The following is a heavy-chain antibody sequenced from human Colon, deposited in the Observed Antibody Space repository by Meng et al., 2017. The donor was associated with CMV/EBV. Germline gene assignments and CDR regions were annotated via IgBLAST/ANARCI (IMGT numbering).Heavy chain of an antibody. CDR1: GFSLSSSGVG. CDR3: ARSDFWSGYTIYYFDY. D-gene: IGHD3-3*01. CDR2: IYWDDDK. V-gene: IGHV2-5*02. Sequence: QITLKESGPPLVKSTQTLTLTCTFSGFSLSSSGVGVGWIRQPPGKALEWLALIYWDDDKTYNPSLKSRLTITKDTSKNQVVLTLTNVDPVDTATYYCARSDFWSGYTIYYFDYWGPGTLVTVSS. J-gene: IGHJ4*02.